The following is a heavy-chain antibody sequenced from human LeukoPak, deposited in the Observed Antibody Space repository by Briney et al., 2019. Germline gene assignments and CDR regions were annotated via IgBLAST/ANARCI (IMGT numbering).Heavy chain of an antibody. J-gene: IGHJ5*02. CDR2: INPSGSST. D-gene: IGHD3-16*02. CDR3: ARDNSVGDIAWWFDP. Sequence: ASVKVSCKAFGYSFTSHYMHWVRQAPGQGLEWMGLINPSGSSTLYAQKFQGRVTMTRDMSTTTDYMELSSLRSEDTAVYYCARDNSVGDIAWWFDPWGQGTLVTVSS. V-gene: IGHV1-46*01. CDR1: GYSFTSHY.